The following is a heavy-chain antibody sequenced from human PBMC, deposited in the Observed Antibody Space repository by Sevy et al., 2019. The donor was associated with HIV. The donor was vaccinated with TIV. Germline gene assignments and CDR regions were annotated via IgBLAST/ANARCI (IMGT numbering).Heavy chain of an antibody. J-gene: IGHJ4*02. Sequence: GGSLRLSCAASGFTFSSYGMHWVRQAPGKGLEWVAVISYDGSNKYYADSVKGRFTISRDNSKNTLYLQMNSLRAEDTAVYYCAKDRVIEYSSSWDFDYWGQGTLVTASS. D-gene: IGHD6-6*01. CDR3: AKDRVIEYSSSWDFDY. CDR1: GFTFSSYG. CDR2: ISYDGSNK. V-gene: IGHV3-30*18.